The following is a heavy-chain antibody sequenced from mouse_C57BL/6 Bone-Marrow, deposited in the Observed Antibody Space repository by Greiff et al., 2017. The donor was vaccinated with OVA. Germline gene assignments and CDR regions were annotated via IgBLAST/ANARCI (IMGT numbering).Heavy chain of an antibody. Sequence: EVQLQQSGAELVKPGASVKLSCTASGFNIKDYYMHWVKQRTEQGLEWIGRIDPEDGETKYAPKFQGKATITADTSSNTAYLQLSSLTSEDTAIYYCARRAVNGYSYYAMDYWGQGTSVTVSS. CDR2: IDPEDGET. CDR1: GFNIKDYY. V-gene: IGHV14-2*01. CDR3: ARRAVNGYSYYAMDY. D-gene: IGHD2-3*01. J-gene: IGHJ4*01.